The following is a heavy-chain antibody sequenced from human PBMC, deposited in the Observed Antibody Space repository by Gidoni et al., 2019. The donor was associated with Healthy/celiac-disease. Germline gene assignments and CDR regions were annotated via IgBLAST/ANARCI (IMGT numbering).Heavy chain of an antibody. Sequence: QVQLQQWGAGLLKPSETMSLNCAVDGGSFSGSYWRGLRQPPGTGLEWLGEIKPSGSTTYNPSLKSRATISGDTSKNQSSLNLSSVTAADTAVSYCARGWGGSYYRNDYWGQGTLVTVSS. CDR1: GGSFSGSY. V-gene: IGHV4-34*01. CDR2: IKPSGST. J-gene: IGHJ4*02. CDR3: ARGWGGSYYRNDY. D-gene: IGHD1-26*01.